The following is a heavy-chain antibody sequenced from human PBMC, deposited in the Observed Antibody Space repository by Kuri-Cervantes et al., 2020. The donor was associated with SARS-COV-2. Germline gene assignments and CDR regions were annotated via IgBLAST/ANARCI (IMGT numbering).Heavy chain of an antibody. J-gene: IGHJ4*02. V-gene: IGHV3-11*04. CDR3: ARADFWSGLFDS. CDR1: GFTFTDYY. Sequence: GESLKISCAASGFTFTDYYMSWIRLTPGKGLEWVSYITGSGSAMYYAESVKGRFTISRDNAKNSLYLQMNSLRAEDTAVYYCARADFWSGLFDSWGQGTLVPSPQ. D-gene: IGHD3-3*01. CDR2: ITGSGSAM.